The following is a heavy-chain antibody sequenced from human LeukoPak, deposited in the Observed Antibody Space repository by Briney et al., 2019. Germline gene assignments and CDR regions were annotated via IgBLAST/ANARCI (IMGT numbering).Heavy chain of an antibody. V-gene: IGHV4-34*01. J-gene: IGHJ5*02. CDR3: ARGGSMVRGVISWFDP. CDR1: GGSFSGYY. Sequence: SETLSLTCAVYGGSFSGYYWSWIRQPPGKGLEWIGEINHSGSTNYNPSLKSRVTIPVDTSKNQFSLKLSSVTAADTAVYYCARGGSMVRGVISWFDPWGQGTLVTVSS. D-gene: IGHD3-10*01. CDR2: INHSGST.